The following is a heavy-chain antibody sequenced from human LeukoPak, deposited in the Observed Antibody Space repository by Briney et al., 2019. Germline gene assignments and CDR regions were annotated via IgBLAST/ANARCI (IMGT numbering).Heavy chain of an antibody. V-gene: IGHV3-23*01. CDR2: ITGDGTTT. CDR1: GLTFSSYG. Sequence: GGSLRLSCEASGLTFSSYGMSWVRLAPGKGLQWVSAITGDGTTTYYADSVKGRFTISRDNSKNMLYLQMSSLRAEDTAVYYCAKMQGYFDYWGQGTLVPVSS. CDR3: AKMQGYFDY. J-gene: IGHJ4*02.